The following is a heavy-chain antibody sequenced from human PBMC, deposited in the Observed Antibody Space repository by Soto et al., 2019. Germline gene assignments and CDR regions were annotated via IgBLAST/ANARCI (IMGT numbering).Heavy chain of an antibody. D-gene: IGHD6-6*01. CDR2: VDPEDGET. J-gene: IGHJ6*02. CDR1: GYTLTELS. CDR3: AIYRKGQLVPPPYYYYYHMDA. Sequence: ASVKVSCKVSGYTLTELSMRWVRQAPGKAQASMGGVDPEDGETIYAQKFQGRVTMPEDTSTDTAYRELSSLRSEDTAVYYCAIYRKGQLVPPPYYYYYHMDAWGQG. V-gene: IGHV1-24*01.